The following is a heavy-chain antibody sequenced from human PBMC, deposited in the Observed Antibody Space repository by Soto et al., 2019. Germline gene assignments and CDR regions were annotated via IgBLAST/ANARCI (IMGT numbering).Heavy chain of an antibody. CDR2: IHGDGGKI. CDR3: ARDFYGGDTYGPGDY. J-gene: IGHJ4*02. Sequence: EVQLVESGGGLVQPGGSLRLSCAASGFMFSAYWMSWVRQAPGKGLEWVANIHGDGGKIYYVDSVKGRFTISRDNAKRSLYLQRNSRRAEDTAVYYCARDFYGGDTYGPGDYWGQGALVAVSS. V-gene: IGHV3-7*01. CDR1: GFMFSAYW. D-gene: IGHD5-18*01.